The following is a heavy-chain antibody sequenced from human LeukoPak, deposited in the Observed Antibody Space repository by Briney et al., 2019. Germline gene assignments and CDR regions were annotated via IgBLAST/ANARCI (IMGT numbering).Heavy chain of an antibody. V-gene: IGHV4-38-2*02. D-gene: IGHD3-16*01. J-gene: IGHJ5*02. CDR1: SYSISRGYY. CDR3: ARFTLPEGWFDP. Sequence: PSETLSLTCTVSSYSISRGYYWSWIRQPPGKGLEWIGEINHSGSTNYNPSLKSRVTISVDTSKNQFSLKLSSVTAADTAVYYCARFTLPEGWFDPWGQGTLVTVSS. CDR2: INHSGST.